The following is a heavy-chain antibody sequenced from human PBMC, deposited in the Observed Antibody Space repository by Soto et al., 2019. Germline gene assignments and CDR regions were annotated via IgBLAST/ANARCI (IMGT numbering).Heavy chain of an antibody. CDR1: GGSISSGGYY. D-gene: IGHD1-26*01. V-gene: IGHV4-31*03. J-gene: IGHJ6*02. Sequence: SETLSLTCTVSGGSISSGGYYWSWIRQHPGKGLEWIGYIYYSGSTYYNPSLKSRVTISVDTSKNQFSLKLSSVTAADTAVYYCARRYRVGYCGMDVWGQGTTVTVSS. CDR3: ARRYRVGYCGMDV. CDR2: IYYSGST.